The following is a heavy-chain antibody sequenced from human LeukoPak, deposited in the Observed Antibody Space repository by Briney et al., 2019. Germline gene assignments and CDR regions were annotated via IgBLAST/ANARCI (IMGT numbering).Heavy chain of an antibody. J-gene: IGHJ6*03. V-gene: IGHV3-74*01. D-gene: IGHD3-9*01. CDR2: IDNDGTDT. Sequence: GGSLRLSCAASGFSLSRYWMHWVRQAPGPGLVWVSYIDNDGTDTNYADSVRGRFTVSRDNAKNTLYLQMNGLRAEDTAVYYCTRGGFDHNMDVWGKGTTVT. CDR3: TRGGFDHNMDV. CDR1: GFSLSRYW.